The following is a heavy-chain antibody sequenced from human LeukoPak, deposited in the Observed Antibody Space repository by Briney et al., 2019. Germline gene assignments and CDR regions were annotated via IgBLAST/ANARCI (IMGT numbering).Heavy chain of an antibody. CDR3: AREYYYDSSGYWSRFFDY. CDR2: ISYDGSNK. CDR1: GFTFSSYA. V-gene: IGHV3-30-3*01. D-gene: IGHD3-22*01. Sequence: GGSLRLSCAASGFTFSSYAMHWVRQAPGKGLEWVAVISYDGSNKYYADSVKGRFTISRDNSKNTLYLQMNSLRAEDTAVYYRAREYYYDSSGYWSRFFDYWGQGTLVTVSS. J-gene: IGHJ4*02.